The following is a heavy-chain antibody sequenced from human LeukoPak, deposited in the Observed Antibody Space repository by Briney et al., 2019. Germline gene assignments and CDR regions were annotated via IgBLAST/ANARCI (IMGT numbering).Heavy chain of an antibody. D-gene: IGHD2-15*01. CDR3: AKCSGGSRYKTPFDY. V-gene: IGHV3-23*01. Sequence: PGGSLRLSCTASGFTFSSYAMSWVRQAPGKGLEWVSAISGSGGSTYYADSVKGRFTISRDNSKNTLYLQMNSLRAEDTAVYYCAKCSGGSRYKTPFDYWGQGTLVTVSS. CDR2: ISGSGGST. CDR1: GFTFSSYA. J-gene: IGHJ4*02.